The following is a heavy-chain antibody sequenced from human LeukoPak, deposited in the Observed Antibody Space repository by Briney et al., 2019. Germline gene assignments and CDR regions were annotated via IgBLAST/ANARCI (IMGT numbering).Heavy chain of an antibody. CDR1: GYTFTSYY. Sequence: ASVKVSCKASGYTFTSYYMHWVRQAPGQGLEWMGIINPSGGSTSYAQKFQGRVTMTRDTSTSTVYMELSSLRSEDTAVYYCARGALGYCSSTSCLSYYFDHWGQGTLVTVSS. CDR3: ARGALGYCSSTSCLSYYFDH. V-gene: IGHV1-46*01. J-gene: IGHJ4*02. CDR2: INPSGGST. D-gene: IGHD2-2*01.